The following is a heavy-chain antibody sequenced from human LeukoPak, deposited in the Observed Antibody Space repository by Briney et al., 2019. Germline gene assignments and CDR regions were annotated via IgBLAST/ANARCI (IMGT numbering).Heavy chain of an antibody. CDR1: GGSISSGDYY. Sequence: SETLSLTCTVSGGSISSGDYYWSWIRQPPGKGLEWIGYIYYSGSTYYNPSLKSRVTISIDTSKNQCSLKLSSVTAADTAVYYCARVHDSSGYYYAFDYWGQGTLVTVSS. CDR3: ARVHDSSGYYYAFDY. J-gene: IGHJ4*02. D-gene: IGHD3-22*01. V-gene: IGHV4-30-4*01. CDR2: IYYSGST.